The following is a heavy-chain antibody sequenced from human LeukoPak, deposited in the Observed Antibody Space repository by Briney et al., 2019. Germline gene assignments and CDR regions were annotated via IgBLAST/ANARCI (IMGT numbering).Heavy chain of an antibody. V-gene: IGHV4-39*07. J-gene: IGHJ5*02. CDR3: ARDGMYSNWFDP. D-gene: IGHD2-21*01. CDR1: GGSISSSTYY. Sequence: SETLSLTRTVSGGSISSSTYYWGWIRQPPGKGLEWIGSIYYSGSTYYNPSLKSRVTISVDTSKNKFSLKLSSVTAADTAVYYCARDGMYSNWFDPWGQGTLVTVSS. CDR2: IYYSGST.